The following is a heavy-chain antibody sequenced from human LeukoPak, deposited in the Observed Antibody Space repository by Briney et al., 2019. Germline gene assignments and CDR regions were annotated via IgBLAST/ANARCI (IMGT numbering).Heavy chain of an antibody. V-gene: IGHV4-34*01. CDR3: ARGGNSGDWYFDL. Sequence: SETLSLTCAVYGGSFSGYYWSWIRQPPGKGLEWIGEINHSGSTNYNPSLKSRVTISVDTSKNQFSLKLSSVTAADTAVYYCARGGNSGDWYFDLWGRGTLVTVSS. CDR1: GGSFSGYY. J-gene: IGHJ2*01. D-gene: IGHD4-23*01. CDR2: INHSGST.